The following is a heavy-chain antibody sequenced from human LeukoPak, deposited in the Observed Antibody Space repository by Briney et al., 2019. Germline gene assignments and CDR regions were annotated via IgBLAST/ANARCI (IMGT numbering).Heavy chain of an antibody. J-gene: IGHJ4*02. CDR2: MYHRGST. Sequence: SETLSLTCAVSGYSISSGYYGGWIRQSPGKGLEWIGSMYHRGSTYYNPSLKSRVTISVDTSKNQFSLKLSSVTAADTAVYYCAREPGYYDSSGYHYFDYWGQGTLVTVSS. CDR1: GYSISSGYY. V-gene: IGHV4-38-2*02. D-gene: IGHD3-22*01. CDR3: AREPGYYDSSGYHYFDY.